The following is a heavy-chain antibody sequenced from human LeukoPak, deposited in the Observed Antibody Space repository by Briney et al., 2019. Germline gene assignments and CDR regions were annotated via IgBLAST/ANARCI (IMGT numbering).Heavy chain of an antibody. CDR3: ARAPAFDY. V-gene: IGHV3-9*01. CDR1: GFTFEAYA. J-gene: IGHJ4*02. Sequence: GGSLRLSCAASGFTFEAYAMHWVRQAPGKGLEWVSGISWNSGSIGYADSVKGRFTISRDNAKNSLNLQMNSLRAEDTAVYYCARAPAFDYWGQGTLVTVSS. CDR2: ISWNSGSI.